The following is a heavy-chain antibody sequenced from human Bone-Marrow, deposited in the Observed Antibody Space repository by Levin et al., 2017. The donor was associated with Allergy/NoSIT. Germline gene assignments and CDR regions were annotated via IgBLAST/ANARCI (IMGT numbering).Heavy chain of an antibody. D-gene: IGHD6-19*01. Sequence: LSLTCAASGFPFSSYGMHWVRQAPGKGLEWVAVISYDGSNKYYADSVKGRFTISRDNSKNTLYLQMNSLRAEDTAVYYCAKAGLSSGCFDYWGQGTLVTVSS. CDR2: ISYDGSNK. V-gene: IGHV3-30*18. CDR3: AKAGLSSGCFDY. CDR1: GFPFSSYG. J-gene: IGHJ4*02.